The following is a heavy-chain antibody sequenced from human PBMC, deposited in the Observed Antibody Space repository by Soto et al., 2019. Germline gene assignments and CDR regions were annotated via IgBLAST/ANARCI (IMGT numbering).Heavy chain of an antibody. Sequence: SETLSLTCNVSGGSISSGDYYWSWIRQPAGKGLEWIGYIYYSGSTCYNPSLKSRVTISVDTSKNQFSLKLTSVTAADTAVYFCARESVYYYGSGSYFFDYWGQGTLVTVSS. CDR2: IYYSGST. CDR1: GGSISSGDYY. V-gene: IGHV4-30-4*01. D-gene: IGHD3-10*01. J-gene: IGHJ4*02. CDR3: ARESVYYYGSGSYFFDY.